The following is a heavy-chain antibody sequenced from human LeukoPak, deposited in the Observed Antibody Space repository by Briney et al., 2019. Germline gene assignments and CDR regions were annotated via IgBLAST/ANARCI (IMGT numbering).Heavy chain of an antibody. Sequence: SETLSLTCTVSGGSISSRGYYWSWIRQHPGKGLEWIGCIYYSGSTYYNPSLKSRVTISVDTSKNQFSLKLSSVTAAYTAVCYCARGDNYGSGSYYFDHWGQGTLVTVSS. D-gene: IGHD3-10*01. CDR1: GGSISSRGYY. J-gene: IGHJ4*02. CDR3: ARGDNYGSGSYYFDH. CDR2: IYYSGST. V-gene: IGHV4-31*03.